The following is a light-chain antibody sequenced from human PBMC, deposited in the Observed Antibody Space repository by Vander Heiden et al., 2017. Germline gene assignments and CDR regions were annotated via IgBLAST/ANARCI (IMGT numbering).Light chain of an antibody. V-gene: IGKV3-15*01. J-gene: IGKJ1*01. Sequence: EIVMTQSPATLSVSPGERATLSCMASQSVSSNLAWYQQKPGQPPRLLIYGASTRTTGIPARFSGSGSGTEFTLTISSLQSEDFAVYYCQQYNNWPPWTFGQGTKVEIK. CDR2: GAS. CDR1: QSVSSN. CDR3: QQYNNWPPWT.